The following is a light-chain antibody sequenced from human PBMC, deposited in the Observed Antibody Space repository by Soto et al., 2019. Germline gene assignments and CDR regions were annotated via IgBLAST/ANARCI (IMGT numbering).Light chain of an antibody. J-gene: IGKJ1*01. CDR3: QQNYRATPWT. CDR1: QSISSW. CDR2: KAS. Sequence: DIQMTQSPSTLSASVGDRVTITCRASQSISSWLAWYQQKPGKAPKLLIYKASSLESGVPSRFSGSGSGTEFTLTISSLQPDDFATYYCQQNYRATPWTFGQGTKVDI. V-gene: IGKV1-5*03.